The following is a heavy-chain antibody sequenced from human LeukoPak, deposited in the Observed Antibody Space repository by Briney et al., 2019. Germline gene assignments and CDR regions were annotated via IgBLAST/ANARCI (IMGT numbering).Heavy chain of an antibody. V-gene: IGHV4-61*01. CDR2: IYYSGST. CDR1: GGSVSSGSYY. D-gene: IGHD1-26*01. Sequence: SETLSLTCTVSGGSVSSGSYYWSWIRQPPGKGLEWIGYIYYSGSTNYNPSLKSRATISVDTSKNQFSLKLSSVTAADTAVYYCAREVYDISLGSSSRAFDIWGQGTMVTVCS. CDR3: AREVYDISLGSSSRAFDI. J-gene: IGHJ3*02.